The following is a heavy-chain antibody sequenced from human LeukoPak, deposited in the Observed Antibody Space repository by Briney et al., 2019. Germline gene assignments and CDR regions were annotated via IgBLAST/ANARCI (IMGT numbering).Heavy chain of an antibody. CDR2: INPSAGNT. J-gene: IGHJ4*02. V-gene: IGHV1-46*03. CDR3: ARDTGWDFISSVDY. CDR1: GYTFPSYY. Sequence: ASVKVSCKTSGYTFPSYYIHWVRQAPGQGLEWVARINPSAGNTNYAPKFQGRVTLTRDTSTATVYMELSSLNSKDTAVYYCARDTGWDFISSVDYWGQGTLVTVSS. D-gene: IGHD3-22*01.